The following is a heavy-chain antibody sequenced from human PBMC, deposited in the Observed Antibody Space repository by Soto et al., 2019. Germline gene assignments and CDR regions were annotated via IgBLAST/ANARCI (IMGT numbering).Heavy chain of an antibody. CDR3: ARGYHSSSWYRRYHFDY. D-gene: IGHD6-13*01. CDR1: GGSFSGYY. V-gene: IGHV4-34*01. J-gene: IGHJ4*02. CDR2: INHSGST. Sequence: PSETLSLTRAVYGGSFSGYYWSWIRQPPGKGLEWIGEINHSGSTNYNPSLKSRVTISVDTSKNQFSLKLSSVTAADTAVYYCARGYHSSSWYRRYHFDYWGQGTLVTVSS.